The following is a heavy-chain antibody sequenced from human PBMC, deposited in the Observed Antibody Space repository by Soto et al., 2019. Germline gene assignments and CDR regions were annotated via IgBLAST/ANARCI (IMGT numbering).Heavy chain of an antibody. CDR1: GGTFSSYA. CDR2: IIPIFGTA. CDR3: ARVQLVRGVDWFDP. Sequence: QVQLVQSGAEVKKPGFSVKVSCKASGGTFSSYAISWVRQAPGQGLEWMGGIIPIFGTANYAQKFQGRVTITADESTSPASMELSTLKAADTAVYYCARVQLVRGVDWFDPWGQGTLGTVSS. D-gene: IGHD6-6*01. V-gene: IGHV1-69*19. J-gene: IGHJ5*02.